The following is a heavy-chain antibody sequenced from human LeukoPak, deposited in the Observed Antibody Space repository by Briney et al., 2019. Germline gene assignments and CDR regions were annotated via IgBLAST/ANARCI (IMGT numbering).Heavy chain of an antibody. CDR2: IFTDDTT. CDR1: GFTFSSYW. V-gene: IGHV3-66*01. CDR3: ARDGYFDWLSSFYFDY. D-gene: IGHD3-9*01. J-gene: IGHJ4*02. Sequence: GGSLRLSCAASGFTFSSYWMSWVRQAPGKGLEWVSVIFTDDTTHYADSVKGRFTISRDNSKNTLYLQMNSLRVEDTAVYYCARDGYFDWLSSFYFDYWGQGTLVTVSS.